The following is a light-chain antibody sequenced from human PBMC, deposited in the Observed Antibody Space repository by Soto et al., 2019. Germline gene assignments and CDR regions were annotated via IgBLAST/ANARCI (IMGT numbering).Light chain of an antibody. CDR3: QHYGGSPPIT. CDR2: GAS. V-gene: IGKV3-20*01. Sequence: EIVWTQSSSTWSLSPGKRATLCPRAIQSLRSTSLAWYQQKPGQAPRLLMYGASNRATGIPDKFSGGGSGTDFTLTISRLEPEDFAVYYCQHYGGSPPITFGQGRLPAI. CDR1: QSLRSTS. J-gene: IGKJ5*01.